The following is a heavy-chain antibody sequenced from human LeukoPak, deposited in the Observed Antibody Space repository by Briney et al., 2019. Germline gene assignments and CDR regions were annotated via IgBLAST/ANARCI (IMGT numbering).Heavy chain of an antibody. CDR2: ISTYTGNT. J-gene: IGHJ4*02. Sequence: ASVKVSCKASGYTFTNYGINWVRQAPGQGLEWMGWISTYTGNTDYAENLQGRVTLTTDTSTSTAYMDLRSLRSDDTAVYYCARVGSGDYETLDYWGQGTLVTVSS. CDR3: ARVGSGDYETLDY. D-gene: IGHD4-17*01. V-gene: IGHV1-18*01. CDR1: GYTFTNYG.